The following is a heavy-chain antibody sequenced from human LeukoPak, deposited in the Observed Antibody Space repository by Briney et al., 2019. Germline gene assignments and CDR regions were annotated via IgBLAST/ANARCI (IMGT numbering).Heavy chain of an antibody. CDR1: GFTFSSYA. V-gene: IGHV3-30*04. Sequence: PGGSLRLSCAASGFTFSSYAMHWVRQAPGKGLEWVAVISYDGSNRYYADSVKGRFTISRDNSKNTLYLQMNSLRAEDTAVYYRARAYCGGDCYSAYWGQGTLVTVSS. J-gene: IGHJ4*02. CDR2: ISYDGSNR. D-gene: IGHD2-21*02. CDR3: ARAYCGGDCYSAY.